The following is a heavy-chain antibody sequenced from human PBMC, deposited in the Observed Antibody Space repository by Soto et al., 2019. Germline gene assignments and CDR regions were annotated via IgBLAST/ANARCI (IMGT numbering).Heavy chain of an antibody. CDR1: GFTFSNSG. Sequence: QVQLVESGGGVVQPGRSLRLSCAASGFTFSNSGMHWVRQAPGKGLEWVAVISSDGNTKYYADSVKGRFTISRDNSKNTLDLEMNGLRADDAAIYYCTGQVASGYWGQGTLVTVSS. CDR3: TGQVASGY. D-gene: IGHD2-8*02. J-gene: IGHJ4*02. CDR2: ISSDGNTK. V-gene: IGHV3-30*03.